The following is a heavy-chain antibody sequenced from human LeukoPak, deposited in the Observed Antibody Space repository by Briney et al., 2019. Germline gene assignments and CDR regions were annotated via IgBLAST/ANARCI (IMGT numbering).Heavy chain of an antibody. D-gene: IGHD6-25*01. Sequence: GGSLRLSCAASGFTFSDYYMSWIRQAPGKGLEWVSYISSSGSTTYYADSVKGRFTISRDNSKNTLYLQMNSLRAEDTAVYYCAREAVDSSVLYCYYYMDVWGKGTTVTVSS. V-gene: IGHV3-11*01. CDR2: ISSSGSTT. CDR3: AREAVDSSVLYCYYYMDV. CDR1: GFTFSDYY. J-gene: IGHJ6*03.